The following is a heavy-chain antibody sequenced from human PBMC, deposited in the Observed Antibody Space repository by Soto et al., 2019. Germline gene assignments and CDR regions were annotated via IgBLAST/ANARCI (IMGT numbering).Heavy chain of an antibody. CDR1: VYTFTTLY. J-gene: IGHJ6*03. V-gene: IGHV1-46*03. Sequence: ASVNVSCKASVYTFTTLYMYRVRQAPGQGLKRMGISNPSGGSASYAQKFQGRVSMTRDTSTSTGYMELSSLRSEDTAVYYCASSLGREYYYYYYMDVWGKGTTVTVSS. CDR3: ASSLGREYYYYYYMDV. CDR2: SNPSGGSA.